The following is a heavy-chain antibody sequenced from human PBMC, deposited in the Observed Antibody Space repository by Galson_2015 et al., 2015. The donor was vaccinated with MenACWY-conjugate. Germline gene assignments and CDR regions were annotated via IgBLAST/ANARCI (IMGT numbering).Heavy chain of an antibody. CDR2: IFPADSDT. D-gene: IGHD6-6*01. CDR3: ARQGFGSSSLDY. CDR1: GYRFSTNW. J-gene: IGHJ4*02. V-gene: IGHV5-51*01. Sequence: QSGAEVKKPGESLTISCTASGYRFSTNWIGWVRQMPGKDLEWMGIIFPADSDTRYSPSFQGQVTISADKSTSTAYLQWGSLEASDTAMYYCARQGFGSSSLDYWGQGTLVTVSS.